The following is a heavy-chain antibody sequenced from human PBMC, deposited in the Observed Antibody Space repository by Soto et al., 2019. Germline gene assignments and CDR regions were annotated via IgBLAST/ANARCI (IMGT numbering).Heavy chain of an antibody. Sequence: QVQLVASGGGVVQPGRSLRLSCAASGFTFSSYAMHWVRQAPGKGLEWVAVISYDGSNKYYADSVKGRFTISRDNSKNTLYLQMNSLRAEDMAVYYCARSPSLYQLLLGGSWGQGTMVTVSS. CDR1: GFTFSSYA. V-gene: IGHV3-30-3*01. J-gene: IGHJ3*01. D-gene: IGHD2-2*01. CDR3: ARSPSLYQLLLGGS. CDR2: ISYDGSNK.